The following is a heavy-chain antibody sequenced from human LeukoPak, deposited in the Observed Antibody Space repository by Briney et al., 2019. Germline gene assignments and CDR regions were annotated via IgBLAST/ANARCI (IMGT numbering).Heavy chain of an antibody. V-gene: IGHV4-59*05. Sequence: PSETLSLTCTVSGGSISGYYWSWIRQPPGKGLEWIGSIYYSESTYYNPSLRSRVTISIDTSKSQFSLKLRSVTAADTAVYYCARHRTQQRLLLNWFDPWGQGTLVTVSS. CDR2: IYYSEST. D-gene: IGHD2-15*01. CDR3: ARHRTQQRLLLNWFDP. J-gene: IGHJ5*02. CDR1: GGSISGYY.